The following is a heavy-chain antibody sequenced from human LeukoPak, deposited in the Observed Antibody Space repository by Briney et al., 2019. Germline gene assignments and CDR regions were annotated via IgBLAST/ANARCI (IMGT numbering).Heavy chain of an antibody. CDR3: ARDTDGSLDY. V-gene: IGHV3-7*01. J-gene: IGHJ4*02. CDR2: IKQDGSTK. D-gene: IGHD1-26*01. Sequence: GGSLRLSCAAPVFTFTNSWMAWVRQAPGKGLEWVANIKQDGSTKHYADSLKGRFTISRDNPKNSLYLQMNSLRADDTAVYYCARDTDGSLDYWGQGILVTVAS. CDR1: VFTFTNSW.